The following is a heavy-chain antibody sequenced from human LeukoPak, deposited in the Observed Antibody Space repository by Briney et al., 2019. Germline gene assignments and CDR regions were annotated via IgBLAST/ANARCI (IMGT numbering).Heavy chain of an antibody. CDR3: AREWRGSGSYYRPPLDY. CDR2: ISYDGSNK. Sequence: GGSQRLSCAASGFTFSTSWMHWVRQAPGKGLEWVAVISYDGSNKYYADSVKGRFTISRDNSKNTLYLQMNSLRAEDTAVYYCAREWRGSGSYYRPPLDYWGQGTLVTVSS. D-gene: IGHD3-10*01. J-gene: IGHJ4*02. CDR1: GFTFSTSW. V-gene: IGHV3-30-3*01.